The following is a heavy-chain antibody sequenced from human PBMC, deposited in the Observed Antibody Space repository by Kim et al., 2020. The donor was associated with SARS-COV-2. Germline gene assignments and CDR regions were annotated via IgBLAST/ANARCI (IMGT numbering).Heavy chain of an antibody. CDR3: ARGTSTVTNKIGYYYYYGMDV. J-gene: IGHJ6*02. Sequence: SVKVSCKASGGTFSSYAISWVRQAPGQGLEWMGGIIPIFGTANYAQKFQGRVTITADESTSTAYMELSSLRSEDTAVYYCARGTSTVTNKIGYYYYYGMDVWGQGTTVTVSS. CDR2: IIPIFGTA. D-gene: IGHD4-17*01. CDR1: GGTFSSYA. V-gene: IGHV1-69*13.